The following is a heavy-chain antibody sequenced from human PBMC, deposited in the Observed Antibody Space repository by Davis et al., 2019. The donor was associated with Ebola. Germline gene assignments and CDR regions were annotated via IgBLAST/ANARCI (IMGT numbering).Heavy chain of an antibody. Sequence: MPAGSLTLSCTVSGTSMSRGGYYWTWSRQHPGRGLEWIGYISYGGRTSYNPSLKSRITISEDTSKNQFSLKLSSVTAADTAVYYCAISNLWEVDSWGQGSLVTVSS. V-gene: IGHV4-31*03. D-gene: IGHD1-26*01. CDR2: ISYGGRT. J-gene: IGHJ4*02. CDR3: AISNLWEVDS. CDR1: GTSMSRGGYY.